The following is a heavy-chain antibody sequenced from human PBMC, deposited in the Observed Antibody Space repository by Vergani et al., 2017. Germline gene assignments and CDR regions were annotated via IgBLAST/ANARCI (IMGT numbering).Heavy chain of an antibody. V-gene: IGHV3-49*04. D-gene: IGHD3-16*02. Sequence: EVQLVESGGGLVQPGRSLRLSCTASGFTFGDYAMSWVRQAPGKGLEWVGFIRSKAYGGTTEYAASVKGRFTISRDDSKSIAYLQMNSLKTEDTAVYYCTRQDYDYVXGSYRPWYYYGMDVWGQGTTVTVSS. CDR1: GFTFGDYA. J-gene: IGHJ6*02. CDR2: IRSKAYGGTT. CDR3: TRQDYDYVXGSYRPWYYYGMDV.